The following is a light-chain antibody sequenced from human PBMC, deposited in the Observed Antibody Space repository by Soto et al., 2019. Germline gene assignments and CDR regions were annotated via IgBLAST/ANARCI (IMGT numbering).Light chain of an antibody. CDR2: LAS. CDR1: QPVRGNY. J-gene: IGKJ1*01. V-gene: IGKV3-20*01. CDR3: HHYGPAPWT. Sequence: EIVLTQSPGTLSLSPGERATLSCRASQPVRGNYLAWFQQRPGQPPRLLFYLASTRAAGVPDRFSGSGSGTEFSLSINSLEPEDFAVYYCHHYGPAPWTFGQGTKVEIK.